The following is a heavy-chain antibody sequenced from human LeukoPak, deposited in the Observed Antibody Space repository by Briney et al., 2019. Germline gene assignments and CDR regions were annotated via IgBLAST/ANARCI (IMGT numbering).Heavy chain of an antibody. Sequence: SETLSLTCTVSGGSISSGSYYWSWIRQPAGKGLEWIGRIYTSGSTNYNPSLKSRVTISVDTSKNQFSLKLSSVTAADTAVYYWERGRDIVVVPATNAFDSWGQGTMVTVSS. V-gene: IGHV4-61*02. CDR1: GGSISSGSYY. CDR3: ERGRDIVVVPATNAFDS. CDR2: IYTSGST. D-gene: IGHD2-2*01. J-gene: IGHJ3*02.